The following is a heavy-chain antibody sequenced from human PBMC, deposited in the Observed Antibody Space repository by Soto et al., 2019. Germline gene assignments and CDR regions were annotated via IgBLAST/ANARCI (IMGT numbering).Heavy chain of an antibody. J-gene: IGHJ4*02. CDR2: ISGSGGST. D-gene: IGHD3-16*02. CDR1: GFTFSSYA. Sequence: PGGSLRLSCAASGFTFSSYAMSWVRQAPGKGLEWVSAISGSGGSTYYADSVKGRFTISRDNSKNTLYLQMNSLRAEDTAVYYCAKTGNDYIWGSYRPYFDYWGQGTLVTVSS. CDR3: AKTGNDYIWGSYRPYFDY. V-gene: IGHV3-23*01.